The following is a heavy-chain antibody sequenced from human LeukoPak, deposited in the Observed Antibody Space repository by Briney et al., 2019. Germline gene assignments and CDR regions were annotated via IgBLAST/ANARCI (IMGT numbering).Heavy chain of an antibody. CDR1: GSSISSFY. V-gene: IGHV4-59*08. CDR2: IYYSGST. Sequence: PSETLSLTCTVSGSSISSFYWSWIRQPPGKGLEWIGYIYYSGSTKYNPSLKSRVTISVDTSKNQFSLKLSSVTAADTAVYYCARVERRLTGFDYWGQGTLVTVSS. CDR3: ARVERRLTGFDY. D-gene: IGHD5-24*01. J-gene: IGHJ4*02.